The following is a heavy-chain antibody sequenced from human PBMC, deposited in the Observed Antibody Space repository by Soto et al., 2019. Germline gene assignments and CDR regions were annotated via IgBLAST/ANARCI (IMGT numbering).Heavy chain of an antibody. CDR1: GYSFSSHW. J-gene: IGHJ3*02. CDR3: ARGRATEYSYGSCGFDM. V-gene: IGHV3-7*03. Sequence: GESLKISCKGSGYSFSSHWMSWVRQAPGKGLEWVANIKLDGSEKYYVDSVKGRFTISRDNTQNSLYLQMNNLRVDDTGVYFCARGRATEYSYGSCGFDMWGQRPMVTVSS. CDR2: IKLDGSEK. D-gene: IGHD5-18*01.